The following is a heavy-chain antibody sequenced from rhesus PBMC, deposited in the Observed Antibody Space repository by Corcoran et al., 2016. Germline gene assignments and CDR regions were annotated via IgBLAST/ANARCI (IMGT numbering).Heavy chain of an antibody. CDR3: ARRFGTSFYY. CDR1: GDSISSPYW. V-gene: IGHV4-93*01. J-gene: IGHJ4*01. Sequence: HVQLRESGPAVVKPSDTLSLTCAVSGDSISSPYWWSWVRQSPRTGLEWIGNTFGSAGRYESSPSLKSRVTISKDTSNNQFSLNLISVTAAATAIYYCARRFGTSFYYWGQGVLVTVSS. D-gene: IGHD4-29*01. CDR2: TFGSAGRY.